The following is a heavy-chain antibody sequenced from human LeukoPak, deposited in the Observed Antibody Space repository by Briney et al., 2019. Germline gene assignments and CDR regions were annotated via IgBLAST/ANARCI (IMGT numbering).Heavy chain of an antibody. CDR1: GFTFSNAW. Sequence: GGSLRLSCAASGFTFSNAWMSWVRQAPGKGLEWVSAISGSGGSTYYADSVKGRFTISRDNSKNTLYLQMNSLRAEDTAVYYCAKDESSGYSYGYAFDIWGQGTMVTVSS. CDR3: AKDESSGYSYGYAFDI. D-gene: IGHD5-18*01. CDR2: ISGSGGST. V-gene: IGHV3-23*01. J-gene: IGHJ3*02.